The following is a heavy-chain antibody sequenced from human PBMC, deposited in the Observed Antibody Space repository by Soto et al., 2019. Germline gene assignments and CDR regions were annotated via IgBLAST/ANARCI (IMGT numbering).Heavy chain of an antibody. Sequence: QVQLVESGGGVVQPGRSLRLSCAASGFIFSSYGMHWVRQAPGKGLEWVAVISYEGSHTYYADSVKGRFTITRDNSKNTLYRQMNSLRPEHTAVYYCAKEVHCGGGSCSWSEGFDYWGQGTLLTVSS. CDR2: ISYEGSHT. D-gene: IGHD2-15*01. CDR1: GFIFSSYG. J-gene: IGHJ4*02. V-gene: IGHV3-30*18. CDR3: AKEVHCGGGSCSWSEGFDY.